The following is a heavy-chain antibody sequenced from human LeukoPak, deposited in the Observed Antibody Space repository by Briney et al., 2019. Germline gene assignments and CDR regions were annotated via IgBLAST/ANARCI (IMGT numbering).Heavy chain of an antibody. CDR3: ARGAMSTFARFDS. D-gene: IGHD2/OR15-2a*01. Sequence: PGGSLRLSCVVSGFSVSDHYMSWVRQAPGKGLQWLSVIFADDLTYYEDSVKGRFTISRDRSRNTLYLQMNSLRAEDTAVYYCARGAMSTFARFDSWGQGTLVSVSS. J-gene: IGHJ4*02. CDR1: GFSVSDHY. V-gene: IGHV3-53*01. CDR2: IFADDLT.